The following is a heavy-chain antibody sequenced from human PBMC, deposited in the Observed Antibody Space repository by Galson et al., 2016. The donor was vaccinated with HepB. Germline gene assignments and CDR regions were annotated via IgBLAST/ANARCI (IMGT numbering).Heavy chain of an antibody. CDR3: AKVATPNRNYENWFDS. V-gene: IGHV3-23*01. D-gene: IGHD4-11*01. Sequence: SLRLSCAASGFTFINYAMSWVRQAPGKGLEWVSGISGTDGRTLYADSVKGRFTISRDNSRNTLYLQMNSLRVEDTAVYYCAKVATPNRNYENWFDSWGQGTLVTVSS. CDR1: GFTFINYA. J-gene: IGHJ5*01. CDR2: ISGTDGRT.